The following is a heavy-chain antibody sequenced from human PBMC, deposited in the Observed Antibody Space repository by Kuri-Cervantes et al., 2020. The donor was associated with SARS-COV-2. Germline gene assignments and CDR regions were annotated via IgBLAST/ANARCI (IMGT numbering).Heavy chain of an antibody. Sequence: ESLKISCTVSGGSISSYYWSWIRQPAGKGLEWIGRIYTSGSTNYNPSLKSRVTMSVDTSKNQFSLKLSSVTAADTAVYYCARESAAGTPYFDYWGQGTLVTVSS. CDR3: ARESAAGTPYFDY. J-gene: IGHJ4*02. CDR1: GGSISSYY. CDR2: IYTSGST. V-gene: IGHV4-4*07. D-gene: IGHD6-13*01.